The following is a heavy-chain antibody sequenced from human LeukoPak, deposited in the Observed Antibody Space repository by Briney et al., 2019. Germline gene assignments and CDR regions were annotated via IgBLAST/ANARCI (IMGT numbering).Heavy chain of an antibody. D-gene: IGHD2-15*01. CDR2: IASDGSST. Sequence: AGGSLRLSCAASGFTFSSYWMNWVRQAPGKGLVWVSRIASDGSSTTYADSVKGRFSISRDNAKNTLYLQMNSLRVEDTAVYYCAQQVGYCSSGSCYFTYWGQGTLVTVSS. CDR3: AQQVGYCSSGSCYFTY. J-gene: IGHJ1*01. V-gene: IGHV3-74*01. CDR1: GFTFSSYW.